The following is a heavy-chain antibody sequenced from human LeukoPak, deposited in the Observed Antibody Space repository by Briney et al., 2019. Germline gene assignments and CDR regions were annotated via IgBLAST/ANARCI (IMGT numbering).Heavy chain of an antibody. CDR3: AREIGSGSRYFDY. V-gene: IGHV1-46*01. CDR2: TNPSGGST. Sequence: ASVKVSCKASGYSFISYYIHWVRQAPGQGLEWMGITNPSGGSTRYAQKFQGRVTMTRDKSTSTVYMELSSLRSDDTAVYYCAREIGSGSRYFDYWGQGTLVTVPS. J-gene: IGHJ4*02. D-gene: IGHD3-10*01. CDR1: GYSFISYY.